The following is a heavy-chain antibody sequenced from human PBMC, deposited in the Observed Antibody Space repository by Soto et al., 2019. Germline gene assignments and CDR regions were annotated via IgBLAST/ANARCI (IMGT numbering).Heavy chain of an antibody. Sequence: GGSLRLSCAASGFTFSSYGMHWVRQAPGKGLEWVAVIWYDGSNKYYADSVKGRFTISRDNSKNTLYLQMNSLRAEDTAVYYCARVDLYGDYYFDYWGQGTLVTVSS. J-gene: IGHJ4*02. CDR2: IWYDGSNK. CDR1: GFTFSSYG. D-gene: IGHD4-17*01. V-gene: IGHV3-33*01. CDR3: ARVDLYGDYYFDY.